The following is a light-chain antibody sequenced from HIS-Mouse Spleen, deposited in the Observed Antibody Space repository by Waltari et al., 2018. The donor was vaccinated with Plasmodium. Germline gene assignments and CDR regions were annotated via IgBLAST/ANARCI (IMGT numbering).Light chain of an antibody. Sequence: SYELTQPSSVSVSPGQPARITPPGNVLAKTYARWFQPKPGQAPVLVIYKASERPSGIPERFSGSSSGTTVTLTISGAQVEDEADYYCYSAADNNLVFGGGTKLTVL. CDR1: VLAKTY. V-gene: IGLV3-27*01. J-gene: IGLJ3*02. CDR2: KAS. CDR3: YSAADNNLV.